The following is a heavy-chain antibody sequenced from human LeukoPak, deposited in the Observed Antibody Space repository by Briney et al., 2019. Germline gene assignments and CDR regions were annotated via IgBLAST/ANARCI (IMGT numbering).Heavy chain of an antibody. CDR2: ISYDGSNK. J-gene: IGHJ6*04. D-gene: IGHD1-1*01. CDR1: GFTFSSYA. V-gene: IGHV3-30*04. Sequence: GRSLRLSCAASGFTFSSYAMHWVRQAPGKGLEWVAVISYDGSNKYYADSVKGRFTISRDNSKNTLYLQMNSLRAEDTAVYYCARAQLEGPVGVLYYGMDVWGKGTTVTVSS. CDR3: ARAQLEGPVGVLYYGMDV.